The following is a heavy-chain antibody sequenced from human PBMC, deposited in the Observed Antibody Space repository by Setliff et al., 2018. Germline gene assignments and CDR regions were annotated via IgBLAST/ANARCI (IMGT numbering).Heavy chain of an antibody. CDR2: INTNTGNP. D-gene: IGHD3-10*01. CDR3: ARGSRFGTIVYKGDYYMDV. V-gene: IGHV7-4-1*04. Sequence: ASVKVSCKASGYTFTNYAMTWMRQAPGQGLEYMGWINTNTGNPIYAQGFTGRFVFSLDTSVSMAYLQISSLKSEDTAVYYCARGSRFGTIVYKGDYYMDVWGKGTTVTFSS. CDR1: GYTFTNYA. J-gene: IGHJ6*03.